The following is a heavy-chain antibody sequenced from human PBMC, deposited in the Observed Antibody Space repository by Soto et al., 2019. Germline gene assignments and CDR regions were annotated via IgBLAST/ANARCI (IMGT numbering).Heavy chain of an antibody. V-gene: IGHV4-59*01. J-gene: IGHJ4*02. Sequence: SETLSLTCTVSGGSISSYYWSWIRQPPGKGLEWIGYIYYSGSTNYNPSLKSRVTISVDTSKNQFSLKLSSVTAADTAVYYCARFIAVAGIFDYWGQGTLVTVSS. CDR2: IYYSGST. D-gene: IGHD6-19*01. CDR3: ARFIAVAGIFDY. CDR1: GGSISSYY.